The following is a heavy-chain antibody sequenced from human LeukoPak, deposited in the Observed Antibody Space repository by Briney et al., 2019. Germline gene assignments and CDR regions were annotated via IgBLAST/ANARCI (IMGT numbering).Heavy chain of an antibody. CDR3: ARARSSYGYGDAFDI. D-gene: IGHD5-18*01. V-gene: IGHV3-11*01. CDR2: IGNSGSTV. J-gene: IGHJ3*02. Sequence: GGSLRLSCVGSGFIFSDYFLTWIRQAPGQSLELISYIGNSGSTVKYADSVQGRFTISRDNSKNSLFLQMNSLRAEDTAVYYCARARSSYGYGDAFDIWGQGTMVTVSS. CDR1: GFIFSDYF.